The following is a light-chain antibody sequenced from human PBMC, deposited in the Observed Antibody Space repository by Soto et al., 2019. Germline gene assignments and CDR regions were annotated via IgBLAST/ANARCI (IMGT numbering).Light chain of an antibody. CDR2: GAS. J-gene: IGKJ1*01. CDR3: QQYGSSPKT. Sequence: EIVLAQSPGTLSLSPGERATLSCRASESVSSSDLAWYQKKPGQAPRLLIYGASSRATGIPDRFSGSGSGTDFTLTISRLEPEDFAVYYCQQYGSSPKTFGQGTKVDIK. V-gene: IGKV3-20*01. CDR1: ESVSSSD.